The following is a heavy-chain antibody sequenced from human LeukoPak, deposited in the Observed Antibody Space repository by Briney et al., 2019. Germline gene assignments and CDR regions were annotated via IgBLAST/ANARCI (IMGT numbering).Heavy chain of an antibody. V-gene: IGHV1-69*01. Sequence: SVKVSCKASGGTFSSYAISWVRQAPGQGLEWMGGIIPIFGTANYAQKFQGRVTITADESTSTAYMELSSLRSEDTAVYYCARSPYYYDSSGYTLDYWGRGTLVTVSS. CDR1: GGTFSSYA. CDR2: IIPIFGTA. CDR3: ARSPYYYDSSGYTLDY. J-gene: IGHJ4*02. D-gene: IGHD3-22*01.